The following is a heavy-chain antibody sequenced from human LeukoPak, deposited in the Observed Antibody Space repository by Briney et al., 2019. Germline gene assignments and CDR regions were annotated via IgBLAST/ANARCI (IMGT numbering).Heavy chain of an antibody. V-gene: IGHV3-23*01. CDR3: AKAELGVDTFFDY. D-gene: IGHD3-3*01. CDR2: LSSSGAGT. Sequence: GGSLRLSCAASGFTFSDYALGWVRQAPGRGLEWVAPLSSSGAGTYYSDSVQGRFTISRDNSKRTLFLQMNSLRAEDTAFYYCAKAELGVDTFFDYWGQGTLDTVSS. J-gene: IGHJ4*02. CDR1: GFTFSDYA.